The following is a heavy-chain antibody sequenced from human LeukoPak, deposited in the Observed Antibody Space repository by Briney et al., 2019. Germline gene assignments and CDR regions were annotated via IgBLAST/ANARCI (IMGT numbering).Heavy chain of an antibody. Sequence: PGGSLRLSCAASGFTFSNAWMSWVRQAPGKGLEWVSYIGRASNIIYYAESVRGRFTISRDNAKNSLSLQMNTLRAEDTAVYYCARASSSRLDYWGQGTLVTVSS. V-gene: IGHV3-48*04. CDR1: GFTFSNAW. CDR3: ARASSSRLDY. CDR2: IGRASNII. D-gene: IGHD6-13*01. J-gene: IGHJ4*02.